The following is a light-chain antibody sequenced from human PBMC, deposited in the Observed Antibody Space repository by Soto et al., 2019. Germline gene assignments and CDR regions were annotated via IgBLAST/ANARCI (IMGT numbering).Light chain of an antibody. Sequence: QSALTQPRSVSGSPGQSVTISCTGTSSDVGGYNYVSWFQQHPGRAPKLIIYDVTKRPSGVPDRFSGSKSGDTASLTISGLQAEDEADYYCCSFASSESYVFGTGIKVTVL. CDR2: DVT. CDR1: SSDVGGYNY. V-gene: IGLV2-11*01. J-gene: IGLJ1*01. CDR3: CSFASSESYV.